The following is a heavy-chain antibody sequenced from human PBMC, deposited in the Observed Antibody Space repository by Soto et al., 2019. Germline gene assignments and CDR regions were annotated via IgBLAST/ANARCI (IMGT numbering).Heavy chain of an antibody. V-gene: IGHV4-34*01. D-gene: IGHD3-16*01. J-gene: IGHJ6*02. CDR2: INHSGST. CDR1: GGSFSGYY. CDR3: ARGRYGNRRYYYYGMDV. Sequence: SETLSLTCAVYGGSFSGYYWSWIRQPPGKGLEWIGEINHSGSTNYNPSLKSRVTISVDASKNQFSLKLSSVTAADTAVYYCARGRYGNRRYYYYGMDVWGQGTTVTVSS.